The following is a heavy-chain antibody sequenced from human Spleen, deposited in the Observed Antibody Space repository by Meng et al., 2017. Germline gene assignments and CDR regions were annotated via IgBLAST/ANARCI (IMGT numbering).Heavy chain of an antibody. J-gene: IGHJ4*02. Sequence: GGSLRLSCAASGFTFSSYWMSWVRQAPGKGLEWVANIKQDGSEKYYVDSVKGRFTISIDIAKNSLYLPLTSLRAEDTAVYYCARVFYYYGSGSYSHWGQGTLVTVSS. V-gene: IGHV3-7*01. D-gene: IGHD3-10*01. CDR2: IKQDGSEK. CDR3: ARVFYYYGSGSYSH. CDR1: GFTFSSYW.